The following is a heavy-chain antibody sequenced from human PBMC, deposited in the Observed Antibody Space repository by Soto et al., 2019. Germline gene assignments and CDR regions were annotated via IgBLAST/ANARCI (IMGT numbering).Heavy chain of an antibody. CDR3: ARGTYSLYYYYYYMDV. V-gene: IGHV4-34*01. D-gene: IGHD5-18*01. J-gene: IGHJ6*03. Sequence: LSLTCAVYGGSFSGYYWSWIRQPPGKGLEWIGEINHSGSTNYNPSLKSRVTISVDTSKNQFYLKLSSVTAADTAVYYCARGTYSLYYYYYYMDVWGKGTTVTVSS. CDR1: GGSFSGYY. CDR2: INHSGST.